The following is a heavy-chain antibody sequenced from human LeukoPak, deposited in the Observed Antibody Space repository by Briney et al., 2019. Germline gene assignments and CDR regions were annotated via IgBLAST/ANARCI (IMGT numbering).Heavy chain of an antibody. V-gene: IGHV4-59*13. CDR2: FYHSGTT. D-gene: IGHD5-24*01. CDR1: GDSISSFY. CDR3: AKGGMGLSVDD. Sequence: SETLSLTCTVSGDSISSFYWSWIRQSPGKGLEWIGYFYHSGTTKYNPSFKSRVPISVDTSKNQFSLRLSSVTAADTAVYYCAKGGMGLSVDDWGQGTLVTVSS. J-gene: IGHJ4*02.